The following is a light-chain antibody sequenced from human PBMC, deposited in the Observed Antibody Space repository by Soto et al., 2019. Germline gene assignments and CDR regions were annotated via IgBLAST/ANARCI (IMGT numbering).Light chain of an antibody. J-gene: IGLJ1*01. CDR1: SSDVGAYNY. CDR3: SSYTTTNTLYV. V-gene: IGLV2-14*01. CDR2: EVT. Sequence: QSVLTQPASVSGSPGQSITISCTGTSSDVGAYNYVSWYQHHPGKVPKLLIYEVTNRPSGVSSRFSGSKSGSTASLTISGLQAEDEADYYCSSYTTTNTLYVFGNGTKGTVL.